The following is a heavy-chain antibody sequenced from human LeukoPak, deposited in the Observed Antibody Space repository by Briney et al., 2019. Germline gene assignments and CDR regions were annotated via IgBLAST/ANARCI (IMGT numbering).Heavy chain of an antibody. J-gene: IGHJ4*02. Sequence: GGSLRLSCVASGFSFSDYWMSWVRQAPGKGLEWVANIRSDETERYFSDSVKGRFTISRDNAKNSVFLQMRNLRAEDTGLYYCATTLNIATPGHLWGQGALVTVSS. CDR2: IRSDETER. CDR3: ATTLNIATPGHL. V-gene: IGHV3-7*01. D-gene: IGHD2-8*02. CDR1: GFSFSDYW.